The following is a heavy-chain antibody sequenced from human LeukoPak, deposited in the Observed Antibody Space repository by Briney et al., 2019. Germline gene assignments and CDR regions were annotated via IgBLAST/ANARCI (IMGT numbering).Heavy chain of an antibody. D-gene: IGHD3-22*01. CDR1: GYSFTSYW. J-gene: IGHJ4*02. CDR2: IYPGDSDT. CDR3: ARVTYYYDSSGYRLWDY. V-gene: IGHV5-51*01. Sequence: GESLKISCKGPGYSFTSYWIGWVRQMPGKGLEWMGIIYPGDSDTRYSPSFQGQVTISADKSISTAYLQWSSLKASDTAMYYCARVTYYYDSSGYRLWDYWGQGTLVTVSS.